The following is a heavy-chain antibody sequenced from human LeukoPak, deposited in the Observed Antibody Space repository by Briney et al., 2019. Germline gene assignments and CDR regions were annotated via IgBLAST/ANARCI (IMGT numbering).Heavy chain of an antibody. J-gene: IGHJ3*02. D-gene: IGHD2/OR15-2a*01. CDR1: GGSITSDH. Sequence: SETLSLTCTVSGGSITSDHWNWIRQPPGKGLEWIGCIYYSGSTYYNPSLKSRVTISVDMSKTQFSLRLTSVTAADTAVYYCARKNDFDIWGQGTLVTVSS. CDR2: IYYSGST. V-gene: IGHV4-59*01. CDR3: ARKNDFDI.